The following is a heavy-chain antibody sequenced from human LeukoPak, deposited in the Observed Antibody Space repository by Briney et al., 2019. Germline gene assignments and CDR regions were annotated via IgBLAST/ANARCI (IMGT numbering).Heavy chain of an antibody. J-gene: IGHJ4*02. V-gene: IGHV3-21*01. D-gene: IGHD6-19*01. Sequence: GGSLRLSCAASGFTFSSYSMNWVRQAPGKGLEWVSSISSSSSYIYYADSVKGRFTISRDNAKNSLYLQMNSLRAEDTAVYYCARVEGGSGWYYFDYWGQGTLVTVSS. CDR1: GFTFSSYS. CDR2: ISSSSSYI. CDR3: ARVEGGSGWYYFDY.